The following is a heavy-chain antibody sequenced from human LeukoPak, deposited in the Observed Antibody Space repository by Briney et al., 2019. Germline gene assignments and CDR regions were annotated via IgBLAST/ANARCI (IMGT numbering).Heavy chain of an antibody. CDR3: AKSFGIAAAGIDY. CDR2: IRYDGSNK. Sequence: GGSLRLSCAASGFIFSSYGMHWVRQAPGKGLEWVAFIRYDGSNKYYADSVKGRFTISRDNSKNTLYLQMNSLRAEDTAVYYCAKSFGIAAAGIDYWGQGTLVTVSS. V-gene: IGHV3-30*02. CDR1: GFIFSSYG. J-gene: IGHJ4*02. D-gene: IGHD6-13*01.